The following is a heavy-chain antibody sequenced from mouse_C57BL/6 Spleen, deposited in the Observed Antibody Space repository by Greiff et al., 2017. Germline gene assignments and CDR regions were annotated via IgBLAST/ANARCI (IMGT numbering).Heavy chain of an antibody. CDR1: GYAFTNYL. Sequence: VQLQQSGAELVRPGTSVKVSCKASGYAFTNYLIEWVKQRPGQGLEWIGVINPGSGGTNYNAKFKGKATLTADKSSSTAYVQLRSLRSKDYAVYFYAGSGEYFYAMDYWGQGTSVTVSS. V-gene: IGHV1-54*01. CDR2: INPGSGGT. CDR3: AGSGEYFYAMDY. J-gene: IGHJ4*01. D-gene: IGHD5-1*01.